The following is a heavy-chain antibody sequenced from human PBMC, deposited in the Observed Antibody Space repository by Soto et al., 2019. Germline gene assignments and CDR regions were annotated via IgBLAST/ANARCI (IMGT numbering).Heavy chain of an antibody. CDR3: ARGDGGGFDL. J-gene: IGHJ3*01. CDR2: IQNDGSRT. CDR1: GFTFNYYW. V-gene: IGHV3-74*01. Sequence: EVHLVESEGGLVQRGGSLRLSCAASGFTFNYYWMHWVRQAPGQGLVWVSHIQNDGSRTTYADSVKGRFTISRDNAKNTLYLQMNSLRAEDTAVYYCARGDGGGFDLWGQGTTVTVSS. D-gene: IGHD2-21*02.